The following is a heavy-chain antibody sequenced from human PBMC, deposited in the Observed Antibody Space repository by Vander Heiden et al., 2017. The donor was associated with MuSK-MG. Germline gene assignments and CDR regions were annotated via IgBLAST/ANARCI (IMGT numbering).Heavy chain of an antibody. V-gene: IGHV3-30*18. Sequence: VQLVESGGGVVQPGRSLGLPCAASGFTCSSYGMHRVRQAPGKGLEWVAVIAYDGSNKYYADSVKGRFTISRDNSKNTLYLQMNSLRAEDTAVYYCAKGITIFGVADYFDYWGQGTLVTVSS. CDR1: GFTCSSYG. D-gene: IGHD3-3*01. CDR3: AKGITIFGVADYFDY. CDR2: IAYDGSNK. J-gene: IGHJ4*02.